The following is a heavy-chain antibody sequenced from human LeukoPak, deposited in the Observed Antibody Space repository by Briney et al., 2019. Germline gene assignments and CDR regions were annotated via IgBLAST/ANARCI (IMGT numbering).Heavy chain of an antibody. CDR1: GGSFSGYY. CDR3: ARRITMVRGVRGPFDY. CDR2: INHSGST. Sequence: SETLSLTCAVYGGSFSGYYWSWIRQPPGKGLEWIGEINHSGSTNYNPSLKSRVTISVDTSKNQFSLKLSSVTAADTAVYYCARRITMVRGVRGPFDYWGQGTLVTVSS. D-gene: IGHD3-10*01. J-gene: IGHJ4*02. V-gene: IGHV4-34*01.